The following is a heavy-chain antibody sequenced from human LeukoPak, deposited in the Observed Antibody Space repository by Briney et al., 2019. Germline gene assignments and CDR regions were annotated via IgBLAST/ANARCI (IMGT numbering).Heavy chain of an antibody. Sequence: PGGSLRLSCAVSGFTFGSYTMSWARQAPGKGLEWVSAISGSGGSTYYADSVKGRFTISRDNSKNTLYLQMNSLRAEDTAVYYCAKDPRLSIAARPVDYWGQGTLVTVSS. V-gene: IGHV3-23*01. CDR1: GFTFGSYT. J-gene: IGHJ4*02. CDR3: AKDPRLSIAARPVDY. CDR2: ISGSGGST. D-gene: IGHD6-6*01.